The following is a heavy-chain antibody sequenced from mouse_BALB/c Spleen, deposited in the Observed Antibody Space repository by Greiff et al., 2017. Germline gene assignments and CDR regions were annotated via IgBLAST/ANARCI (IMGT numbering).Heavy chain of an antibody. CDR1: GYSFTSYW. Sequence: EVMLVESGTVLARPGASVKMSCKASGYSFTSYWMHWVKQRPGQGLEWIGAIYPGNSDTSYNQKFKGKAKLTAVTSASTAYMELSSLTNEDSAVYYCTRSFPNYYGSSYYAMDYWGQGTSVTVSS. V-gene: IGHV1-5*01. CDR2: IYPGNSDT. D-gene: IGHD1-1*01. CDR3: TRSFPNYYGSSYYAMDY. J-gene: IGHJ4*01.